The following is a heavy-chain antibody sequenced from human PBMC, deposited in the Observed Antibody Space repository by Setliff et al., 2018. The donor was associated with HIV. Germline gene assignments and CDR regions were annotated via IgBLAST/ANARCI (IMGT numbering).Heavy chain of an antibody. CDR3: ATHVLQFLEWLSHFDY. J-gene: IGHJ4*02. D-gene: IGHD3-3*01. CDR1: GGSISSGPYF. CDR2: IYSSGST. V-gene: IGHV4-61*02. Sequence: SETLSLTCNVSGGSISSGPYFWSWIRQSAGKGLEWIGRIYSSGSTDYNPSLRSRVSISLDASKNQFSLNLTYVTAADTAVYYCATHVLQFLEWLSHFDYWGQGTLVTVSS.